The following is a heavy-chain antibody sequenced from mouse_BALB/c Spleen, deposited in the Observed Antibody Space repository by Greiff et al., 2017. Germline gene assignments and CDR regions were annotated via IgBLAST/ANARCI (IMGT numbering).Heavy chain of an antibody. D-gene: IGHD2-1*01. J-gene: IGHJ4*01. CDR2: ISYSGST. CDR1: GYSITSDYA. V-gene: IGHV3-2*02. Sequence: EVQLVESGPGLVKPSQSLSLTCTVTGYSITSDYAWNWIRQFPGNKLEWMGYISYSGSTSYNPSLKSRISITRDTSKNQFFLQLNSVTTEDTATYYCARRGNWPAHYAMDYWGQGTSVTVSS. CDR3: ARRGNWPAHYAMDY.